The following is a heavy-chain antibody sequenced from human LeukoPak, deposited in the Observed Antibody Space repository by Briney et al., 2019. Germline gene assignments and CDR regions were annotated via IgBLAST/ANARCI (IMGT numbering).Heavy chain of an antibody. Sequence: SETLSLTCTVSGGSISSYYWSWIRQPPGKGLEWTGYIYYTGSTNYNPALKSRVTISVDTSKYQFSLELSSVTTADTAVYYCASGRQRLTPGGFRHWGQGTLVTVSS. CDR3: ASGRQRLTPGGFRH. CDR2: IYYTGST. J-gene: IGHJ1*01. CDR1: GGSISSYY. V-gene: IGHV4-59*01. D-gene: IGHD4-11*01.